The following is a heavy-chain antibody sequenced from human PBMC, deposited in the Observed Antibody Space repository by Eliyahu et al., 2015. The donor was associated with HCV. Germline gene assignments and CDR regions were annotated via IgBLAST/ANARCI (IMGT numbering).Heavy chain of an antibody. CDR2: IYSDGTT. J-gene: IGHJ4*02. Sequence: EVQLVESGGGLIQPGGSLRLSCTAPGFTVSWNFLTKSTPGKGLEWVSMIYSDGTTHYADSVRDRFTISRDNSKNMVYLQMNSLRADDTAVYFCARWHTIGWFGYDYWGQGTLVTVSS. D-gene: IGHD3-10*01. CDR1: GFTVSWNF. CDR3: ARWHTIGWFGYDY. V-gene: IGHV3-53*01.